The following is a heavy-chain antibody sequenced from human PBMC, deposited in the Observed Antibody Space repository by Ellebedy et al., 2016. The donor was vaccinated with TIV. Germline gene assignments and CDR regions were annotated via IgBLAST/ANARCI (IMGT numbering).Heavy chain of an antibody. CDR2: IYNSGTT. V-gene: IGHV4-4*08. CDR3: ARFRDGSNCFDS. CDR1: GGSITGHY. D-gene: IGHD5-24*01. J-gene: IGHJ4*02. Sequence: MPSETLSLTCTVSGGSITGHYWSWIRQHPGKGLEWIGYIYNSGTTYYNPSLKSRVTVAVDTSKNQFSLKLSSVTAADTAVYYCARFRDGSNCFDSWGQGILVTVSS.